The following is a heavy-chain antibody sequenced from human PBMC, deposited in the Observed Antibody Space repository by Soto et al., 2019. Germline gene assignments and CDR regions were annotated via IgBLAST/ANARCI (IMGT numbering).Heavy chain of an antibody. D-gene: IGHD3-10*01. CDR1: GFPFSSYS. CDR3: ARVKSITMVRGVPTWFDP. Sequence: GGSLSLSCAASGFPFSSYSMNWVRQAPGKGPEWVSYISSSSSSIYYADSVKGRFTISRDNAKNSLYLQMNSLRAEDTAVYYCARVKSITMVRGVPTWFDPWGQGTLVTVSS. V-gene: IGHV3-48*04. J-gene: IGHJ5*02. CDR2: ISSSSSSI.